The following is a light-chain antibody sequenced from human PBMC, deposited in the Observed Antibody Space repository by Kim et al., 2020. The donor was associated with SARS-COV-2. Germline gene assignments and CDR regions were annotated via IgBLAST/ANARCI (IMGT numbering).Light chain of an antibody. J-gene: IGKJ5*01. CDR1: QSVNTNY. V-gene: IGKV3-20*01. CDR3: QQYGNLPFT. CDR2: GAS. Sequence: SPGERATLPCRASQSVNTNYLAWFQRRPGQAPRLLIYGASSRATGIPDRFSGSGSGTDFTLTISRLEPEDFTVYYCQQYGNLPFTFGQGTRLEIK.